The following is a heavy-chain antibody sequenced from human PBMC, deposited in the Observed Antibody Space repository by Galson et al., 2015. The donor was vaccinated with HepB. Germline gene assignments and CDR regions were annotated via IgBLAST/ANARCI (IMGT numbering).Heavy chain of an antibody. J-gene: IGHJ4*02. CDR2: ISYDGKNK. Sequence: SLRLSCAASGFTFSGFSMNWVRQAPGKGLEWLAVISYDGKNKQYADSVKGRLTISRDNSKNTLCLQMDSLRAEDTAVYYCLSGGGPSNDVFDYWGQGTLVTVSS. CDR1: GFTFSGFS. V-gene: IGHV3-30*04. CDR3: LSGGGPSNDVFDY. D-gene: IGHD1-1*01.